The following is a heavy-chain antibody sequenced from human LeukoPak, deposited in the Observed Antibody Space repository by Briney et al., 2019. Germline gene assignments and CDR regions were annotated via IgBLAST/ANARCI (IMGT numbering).Heavy chain of an antibody. J-gene: IGHJ3*02. V-gene: IGHV1-2*02. Sequence: GASVKVSCKASGYTFTGYYMHWVRQAPGQGLEWMGWINPNSGGTNYAQKFRGRVTMTRDTSISTAYMELSRLRSDDTAVYYCAAAIGLSDAFDIWGQGTMVTVSS. CDR3: AAAIGLSDAFDI. CDR1: GYTFTGYY. CDR2: INPNSGGT. D-gene: IGHD5-18*01.